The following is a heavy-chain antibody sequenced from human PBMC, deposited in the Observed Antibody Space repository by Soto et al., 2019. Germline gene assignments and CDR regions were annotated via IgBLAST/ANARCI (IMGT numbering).Heavy chain of an antibody. CDR2: IHSTRSP. J-gene: IGHJ5*02. Sequence: QVQLQESGPGLVKPSETLSLTCTVSGDSVSKYYWNWIRQPAGKGLECIGRIHSTRSPNYNPSLKSRVTMSVDTSKNQFSLKLNLTSVTAADTAVYYCARSPAYGDYANLDTWGQGTLVTVSS. V-gene: IGHV4-4*07. CDR3: ARSPAYGDYANLDT. D-gene: IGHD4-17*01. CDR1: GDSVSKYY.